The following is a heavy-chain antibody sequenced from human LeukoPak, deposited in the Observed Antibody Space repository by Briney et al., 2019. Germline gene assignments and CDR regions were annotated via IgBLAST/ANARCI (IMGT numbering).Heavy chain of an antibody. V-gene: IGHV3-21*01. J-gene: IGHJ6*03. CDR3: ARGRLPQDFYYYYYYMDV. D-gene: IGHD6-25*01. Sequence: GGSLSLSCAASGFTFSSYSMNWVRQPPGKGLGWVSSISSSSSYISYADSVKGRFTISRDNAKNPLYLQMNSLRAEDTAVYYCARGRLPQDFYYYYYYMDVWGKGTTVTVSS. CDR2: ISSSSSYI. CDR1: GFTFSSYS.